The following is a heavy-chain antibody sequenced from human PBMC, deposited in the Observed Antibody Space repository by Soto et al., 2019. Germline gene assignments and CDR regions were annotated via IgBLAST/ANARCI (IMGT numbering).Heavy chain of an antibody. CDR3: AHSFEYGDYRSFDY. D-gene: IGHD4-17*01. CDR1: GFSLSTSGVG. J-gene: IGHJ4*02. V-gene: IGHV2-5*02. Sequence: QITLKESGPTLVKPTQTLTLTCTFSGFSLSTSGVGVAWIRQSPGKALEWLALIYWDDDKRYSPSMKSRLTITNNTANNQGVLTMTHIAPVDTATSYCAHSFEYGDYRSFDYWGQGTLVVVSS. CDR2: IYWDDDK.